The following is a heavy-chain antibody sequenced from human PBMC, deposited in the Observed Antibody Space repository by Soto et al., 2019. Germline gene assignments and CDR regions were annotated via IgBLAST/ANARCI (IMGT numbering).Heavy chain of an antibody. CDR2: INPKSGAS. J-gene: IGHJ6*02. CDR3: ARGIDYYYGLDV. D-gene: IGHD1-26*01. CDR1: GYTFIGYH. V-gene: IGHV1-2*02. Sequence: QVQLVQSGADVKKPGASVKVSCQASGYTFIGYHPHWVRQAPGQGLEWMGWINPKSGASNYAENFQGRVTMTRDTSINTAYMDLSRLTSDDTAVYYCARGIDYYYGLDVWGQGTTVTVSS.